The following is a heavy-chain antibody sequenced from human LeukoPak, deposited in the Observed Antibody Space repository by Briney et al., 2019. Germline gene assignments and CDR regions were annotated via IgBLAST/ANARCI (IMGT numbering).Heavy chain of an antibody. CDR1: GFTFSNHA. J-gene: IGHJ4*02. D-gene: IGHD1-26*01. Sequence: PGGSLRLSCAASGFTFSNHAMTWVRQAPGKGLEWVSAIGGDGRGTDYADSVKGRFTISRDNSKNTLYLEMNRLIAEGTARYYCARRVGGTPDYWGPGTLVTVSS. V-gene: IGHV3-23*01. CDR2: IGGDGRGT. CDR3: ARRVGGTPDY.